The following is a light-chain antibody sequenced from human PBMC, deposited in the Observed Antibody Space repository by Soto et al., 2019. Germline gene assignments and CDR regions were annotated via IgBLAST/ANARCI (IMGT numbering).Light chain of an antibody. CDR2: DGF. Sequence: DIQMTQSPSTLSASVGDRVTITCRASQRINNWLAWYQQKPGKAPKLLIYDGFSLESGVPLRFSGSGFGTEFTLTISSLQPDDSATYYCQKYKRYSLTFGGGTKVDIK. J-gene: IGKJ4*01. CDR3: QKYKRYSLT. CDR1: QRINNW. V-gene: IGKV1-5*01.